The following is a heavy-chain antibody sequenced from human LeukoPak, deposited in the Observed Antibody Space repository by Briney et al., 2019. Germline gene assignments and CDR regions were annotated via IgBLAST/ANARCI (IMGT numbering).Heavy chain of an antibody. CDR3: ARGRRSGYWGWFDP. CDR1: GYTFTSYD. Sequence: RASVKVSCKASGYTFTSYDINWVRQAPGQGLEWMGWISAYNGNTNYAQKLQGRVTMTTDTSTSTAYMELRSLRSDDTAVYYCARGRRSGYWGWFDPWGQGTLVTVSS. V-gene: IGHV1-18*01. D-gene: IGHD3-3*01. J-gene: IGHJ5*02. CDR2: ISAYNGNT.